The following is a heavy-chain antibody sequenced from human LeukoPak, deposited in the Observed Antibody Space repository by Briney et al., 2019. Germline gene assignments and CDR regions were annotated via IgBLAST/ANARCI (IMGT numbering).Heavy chain of an antibody. CDR3: VKDWSVAAAAPDY. J-gene: IGHJ4*02. Sequence: GRSLRLSCAASGFTFSSYAMSWVRQAPGKGLEWVSAISGSGGSTYYADSVKGRFTISRDNSKNTLYLQMNSLRAEDTAVYYCVKDWSVAAAAPDYWGQGTLVTVSS. CDR2: ISGSGGST. D-gene: IGHD6-13*01. CDR1: GFTFSSYA. V-gene: IGHV3-23*01.